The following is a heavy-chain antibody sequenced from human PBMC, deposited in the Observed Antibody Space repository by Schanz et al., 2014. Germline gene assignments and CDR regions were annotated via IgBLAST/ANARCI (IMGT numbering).Heavy chain of an antibody. Sequence: QVQLVQSGAEVKKPGASVKVSCKASGYTFISYGIKWVRQAPGQGLEWMGIINPSGGGTSYALRFQDRVTVTRDTSRSTVYMELSSLRSEDAAVYYCARGGYSSGWYDRDIAHFDYWGQGTLVTVSS. V-gene: IGHV1-46*01. CDR1: GYTFISYG. CDR2: INPSGGGT. D-gene: IGHD6-19*01. J-gene: IGHJ4*02. CDR3: ARGGYSSGWYDRDIAHFDY.